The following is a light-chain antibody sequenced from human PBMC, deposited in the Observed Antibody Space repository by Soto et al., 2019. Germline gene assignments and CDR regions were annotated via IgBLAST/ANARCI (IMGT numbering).Light chain of an antibody. CDR2: KAS. CDR3: QQYKSVSLLT. V-gene: IGKV1-5*03. Sequence: DIQMTQSPSTLSASVGDRVTITCRASQSISTWLAWYQQKPGKAPKLLIYKASSLEGGVPSRFSGSGSGTEFTLTISSLQPDDFATYYCQQYKSVSLLTFGGGTKVDIK. CDR1: QSISTW. J-gene: IGKJ4*01.